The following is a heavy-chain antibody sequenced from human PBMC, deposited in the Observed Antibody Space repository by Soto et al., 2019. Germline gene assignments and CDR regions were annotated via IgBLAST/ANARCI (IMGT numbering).Heavy chain of an antibody. V-gene: IGHV3-21*01. J-gene: IGHJ4*02. CDR2: ITSGSSYI. CDR3: ARSSFDY. Sequence: GGSLRLSCAASGFTFSGYTMNWVRQAPGKGLEWVSSITSGSSYISYADSVKGRFTISRDNAKNSLYLQINILRADDTAMYYCARSSFDYWGQGTLVTVSS. CDR1: GFTFSGYT.